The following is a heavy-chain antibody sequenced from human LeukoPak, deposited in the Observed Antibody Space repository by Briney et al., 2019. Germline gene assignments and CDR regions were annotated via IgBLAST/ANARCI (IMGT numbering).Heavy chain of an antibody. CDR2: ISYDGSNK. Sequence: GGSLRLSCATSGFIFSSYGMHWVRQAPGKGLEWVAVISYDGSNKYYADSVKGRFTISRDNSKNTLYLQMNSLRAEDTAVYYCATDYYDSSGYTAWGQGTLVTVSS. CDR3: ATDYYDSSGYTA. J-gene: IGHJ5*02. V-gene: IGHV3-30*03. D-gene: IGHD3-22*01. CDR1: GFIFSSYG.